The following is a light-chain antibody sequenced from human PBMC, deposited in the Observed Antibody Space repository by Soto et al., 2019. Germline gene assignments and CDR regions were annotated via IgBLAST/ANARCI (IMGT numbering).Light chain of an antibody. CDR2: EVS. J-gene: IGLJ2*01. Sequence: QSALTQPPSASGSPVQSVTISCTGTSSDVGGYNYVSWYQQHTGKAPKIMISEVSKRPSGVPDRFSGSKSGNTASLTVSGLQAEDEAYYYCSSFAGNNNLVFGGGTKVTVL. CDR1: SSDVGGYNY. CDR3: SSFAGNNNLV. V-gene: IGLV2-8*01.